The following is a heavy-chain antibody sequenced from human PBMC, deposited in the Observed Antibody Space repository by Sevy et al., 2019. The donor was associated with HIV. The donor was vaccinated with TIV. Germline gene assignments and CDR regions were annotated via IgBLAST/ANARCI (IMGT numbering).Heavy chain of an antibody. CDR1: GFTFTNAW. CDR3: TLEGLYCSGGSCYSEGFDS. Sequence: GGSLRLSCAAFGFTFTNAWMSWVRQAPGKGLEWVGRIKSKTDGGTTDYAAPVKGRFTISRDDSKNTLYLHMNSLKTGDTAVYYCTLEGLYCSGGSCYSEGFDSWGQGTLVTVSS. D-gene: IGHD2-15*01. CDR2: IKSKTDGGTT. V-gene: IGHV3-15*01. J-gene: IGHJ4*02.